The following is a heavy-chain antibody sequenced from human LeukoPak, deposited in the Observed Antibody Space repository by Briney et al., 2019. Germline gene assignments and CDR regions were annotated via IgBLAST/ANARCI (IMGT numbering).Heavy chain of an antibody. V-gene: IGHV3-30*18. CDR3: AKNLDWGDSSGLGLDY. D-gene: IGHD3-22*01. J-gene: IGHJ4*02. Sequence: GGSLRLSCAASGFTFSSYGMHWVRQAPGKGPEWVAVISYDGSNKYYADSVKGRFTISRDNSKNTLYLQMNSLRAEDTAVYYCAKNLDWGDSSGLGLDYWGQGILVTVSS. CDR2: ISYDGSNK. CDR1: GFTFSSYG.